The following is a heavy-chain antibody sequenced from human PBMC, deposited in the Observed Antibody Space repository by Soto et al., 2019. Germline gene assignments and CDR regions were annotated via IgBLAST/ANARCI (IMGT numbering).Heavy chain of an antibody. CDR2: ISGSGGST. J-gene: IGHJ4*02. D-gene: IGHD3-3*01. CDR1: GFTFDTYG. CDR3: AKPPHFDFWSGYNHYFDY. V-gene: IGHV3-23*01. Sequence: EVQLLESGGDLVQTGGSLRLSCAAAGFTFDTYGMSWVRQAPGKGLEWVAGISGSGGSTHYANSVKGRFTISRDNSKYTLYLQMSSLRAEDTAVYFCAKPPHFDFWSGYNHYFDYWGQGTLVIVSS.